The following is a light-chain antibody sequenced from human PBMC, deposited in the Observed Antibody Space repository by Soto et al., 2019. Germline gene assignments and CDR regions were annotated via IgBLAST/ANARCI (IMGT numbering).Light chain of an antibody. CDR1: QGIGSF. V-gene: IGKV1-9*01. J-gene: IGKJ1*01. CDR3: QQFNSYPPT. Sequence: DIQLTQSPSFLSASVGDRVTITCRASQGIGSFLAWYQQKPGKAPRLLIYSASTLQSGVSFRFSGSGSGTEFPLTISSLQAEDFANYCRQQFNSYPPTFGQGTKVEIK. CDR2: SAS.